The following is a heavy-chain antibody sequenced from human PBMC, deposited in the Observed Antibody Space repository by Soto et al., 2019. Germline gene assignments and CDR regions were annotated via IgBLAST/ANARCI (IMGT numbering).Heavy chain of an antibody. V-gene: IGHV1-2*02. Sequence: QVQLVQSGAEVKKPGASVKVSCKASGYTFTGHYMHWVRQAPGQGLEWMGWINPNSGGTSYAQKFQGRVTMTRDTSISTAYMELSRLRSDDTAVYYCAAVTGGVTLDYRGQGTLVTVSS. CDR3: AAVTGGVTLDY. CDR2: INPNSGGT. D-gene: IGHD6-19*01. J-gene: IGHJ4*02. CDR1: GYTFTGHY.